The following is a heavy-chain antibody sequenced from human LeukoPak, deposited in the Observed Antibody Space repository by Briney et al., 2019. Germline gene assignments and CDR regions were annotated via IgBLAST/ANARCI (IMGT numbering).Heavy chain of an antibody. CDR3: ARGVVIAPQTFDY. J-gene: IGHJ4*02. CDR1: GDSISGLY. D-gene: IGHD2-21*01. CDR2: IYYIGST. Sequence: SETLSLTCTVSGDSISGLYWSWVRQPQGKGMEWVGYIYYIGSTNSNPPLKSRVTISVDTSKNQFSLKLSSVTAADTAVYYCARGVVIAPQTFDYWGQGTLVTVSS. V-gene: IGHV4-59*01.